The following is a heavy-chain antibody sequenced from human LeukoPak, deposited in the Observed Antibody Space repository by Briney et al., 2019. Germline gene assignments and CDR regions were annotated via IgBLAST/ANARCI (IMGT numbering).Heavy chain of an antibody. CDR2: IYTSGST. CDR1: GGSISSYY. Sequence: PSETLSLTCTVSGGSISSYYWSWIRQPAGKGLEWIGRIYTSGSTNYNPSLKSRVTMSVDTSKNQSSLKLSSVTAADTAVYYCARVHRYCSSTSCYRYYFDYWGQGTLVTVSS. J-gene: IGHJ4*02. CDR3: ARVHRYCSSTSCYRYYFDY. D-gene: IGHD2-2*02. V-gene: IGHV4-4*07.